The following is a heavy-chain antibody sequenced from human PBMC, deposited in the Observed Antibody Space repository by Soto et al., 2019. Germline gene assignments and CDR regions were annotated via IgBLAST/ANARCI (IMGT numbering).Heavy chain of an antibody. CDR3: ARVPISVVRGAIIPFYYYYGMDV. D-gene: IGHD3-10*01. Sequence: SETLSLTCAVYGGSFSGYYWSWIRQPPGKGLEWIGEINHSGSTNYNPSLKSRVTISVDTSKNQFSLKLSSVTAADTAVYYCARVPISVVRGAIIPFYYYYGMDVWCQVTTVT. J-gene: IGHJ6*02. V-gene: IGHV4-34*01. CDR1: GGSFSGYY. CDR2: INHSGST.